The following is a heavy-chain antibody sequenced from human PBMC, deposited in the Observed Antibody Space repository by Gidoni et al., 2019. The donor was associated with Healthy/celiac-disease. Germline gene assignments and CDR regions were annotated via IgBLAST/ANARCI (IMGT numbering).Heavy chain of an antibody. CDR2: ISGSGGST. CDR1: GFTFSSYA. Sequence: EVQLLESGGGLVQPGGSLRLSCAASGFTFSSYAMSWVRQAPGKGLEWVSAISGSGGSTYYADSVKGRFTISRDNSKNTLYLKMNSLRAEDTAVYYCAKAWDFYGDYADYWGQGTLVTVSS. V-gene: IGHV3-23*01. D-gene: IGHD4-17*01. J-gene: IGHJ4*02. CDR3: AKAWDFYGDYADY.